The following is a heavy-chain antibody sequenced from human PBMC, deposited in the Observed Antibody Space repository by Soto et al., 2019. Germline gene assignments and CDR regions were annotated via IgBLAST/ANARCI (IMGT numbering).Heavy chain of an antibody. CDR1: GGSFSDYY. CDR3: ARDVLLWFGELYYFEY. V-gene: IGHV4-34*01. D-gene: IGHD3-10*01. CDR2: INHSGST. J-gene: IGHJ4*02. Sequence: SETLSLTCAVYGGSFSDYYWSWIRQPPGKGLEWIGEINHSGSTNYNPSLKSRVTISVDTSKNQFSLKLSSVTAADTAVYYCARDVLLWFGELYYFEYWGQGTLVTVSS.